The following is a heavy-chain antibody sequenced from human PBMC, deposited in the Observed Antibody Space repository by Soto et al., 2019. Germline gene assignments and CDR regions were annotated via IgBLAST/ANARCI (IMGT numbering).Heavy chain of an antibody. J-gene: IGHJ4*02. CDR3: ARTYYYGSGSLYYFDY. V-gene: IGHV4-59*01. D-gene: IGHD3-10*01. CDR2: IYYSGST. CDR1: GGSISSYY. Sequence: SETLSLTCTVSGGSISSYYWSWIRQPPGKGLERIGYIYYSGSTNYNPSLKSRVTIAVDTSKNQFSLKLSSVTAADTAVYYCARTYYYGSGSLYYFDYWGQGTLVTVS.